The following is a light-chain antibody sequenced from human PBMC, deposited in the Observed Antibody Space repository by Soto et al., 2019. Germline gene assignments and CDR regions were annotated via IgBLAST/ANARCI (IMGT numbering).Light chain of an antibody. Sequence: EIVLTQSPATLSLSPGERATLSCRASQSVSYSYLSWYQQKPGQAPRLLMYGTSSRATGIPERFSGSGSGTDYTHTISRLEPEDFTIYHCQQYSSSLTFRGGTKMEIK. CDR1: QSVSYSY. J-gene: IGKJ4*01. V-gene: IGKV3-20*01. CDR2: GTS. CDR3: QQYSSSLT.